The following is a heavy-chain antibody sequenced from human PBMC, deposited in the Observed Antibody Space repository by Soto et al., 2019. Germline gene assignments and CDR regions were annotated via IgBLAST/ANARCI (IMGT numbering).Heavy chain of an antibody. CDR1: GFTFSSYS. D-gene: IGHD6-19*01. Sequence: EVQLVESGGGLVKPGGSLRLSCAASGFTFSSYSMNWVRQAPGKGLEWVSSISSSSSYIYYADSVKGRFTISRDNAKNSLELQMNRLRGEDTAVYYCGKDRRRTYAGEHESSGWFSFSLLAGSFRGDNYFDYWGQGTLVTVSS. J-gene: IGHJ4*02. CDR3: GKDRRRTYAGEHESSGWFSFSLLAGSFRGDNYFDY. CDR2: ISSSSSYI. V-gene: IGHV3-21*01.